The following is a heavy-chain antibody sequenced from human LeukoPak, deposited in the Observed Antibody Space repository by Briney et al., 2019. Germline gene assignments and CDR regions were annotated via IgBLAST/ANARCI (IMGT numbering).Heavy chain of an antibody. CDR1: GYTFTSYA. Sequence: ASVKVSCKASGYTFTSYAMHWVRQAPGQRLEWMGWINAGNGNTKYSQKFQGRVTITRDTSASTAYMELSSLRSEDTAVYYCARGRITIFGVVRPPFDYWGQGTLVTVSS. D-gene: IGHD3-3*01. CDR3: ARGRITIFGVVRPPFDY. V-gene: IGHV1-3*01. J-gene: IGHJ4*02. CDR2: INAGNGNT.